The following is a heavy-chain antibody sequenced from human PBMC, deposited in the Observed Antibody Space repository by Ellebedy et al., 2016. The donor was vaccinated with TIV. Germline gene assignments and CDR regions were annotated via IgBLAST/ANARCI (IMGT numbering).Heavy chain of an antibody. CDR3: ARDVRDRAQWLGQYYFDY. Sequence: ASVKVSCKASGGTFSSYAISWVRQAPGQGLEWMGGIIPIFGTANYAQKFQGRVTITADESTSTAYMELSSLRSEDTAVYYCARDVRDRAQWLGQYYFDYWGQGTLVTVSS. V-gene: IGHV1-69*13. J-gene: IGHJ4*02. CDR2: IIPIFGTA. CDR1: GGTFSSYA. D-gene: IGHD6-19*01.